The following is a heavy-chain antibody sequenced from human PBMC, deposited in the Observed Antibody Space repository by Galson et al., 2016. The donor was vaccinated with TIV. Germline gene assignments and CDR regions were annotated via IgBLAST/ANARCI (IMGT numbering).Heavy chain of an antibody. D-gene: IGHD2-21*02. CDR1: GFTFNYYP. Sequence: SLRLSCADAGFTFNYYPMHWVRRAPGKGLEWVAFISYDGSSQFYADSVKGRFTISRDNSKNTLYLQMNSLRPEDTAVFYCAKEVQRRLPYWGQGTLVTVYS. CDR3: AKEVQRRLPY. V-gene: IGHV3-30-3*01. J-gene: IGHJ4*02. CDR2: ISYDGSSQ.